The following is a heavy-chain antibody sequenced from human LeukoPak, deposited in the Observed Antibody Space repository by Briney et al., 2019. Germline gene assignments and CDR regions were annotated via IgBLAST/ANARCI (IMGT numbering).Heavy chain of an antibody. CDR1: GFTFSNYA. V-gene: IGHV3-23*01. D-gene: IGHD3-9*01. CDR2: ITGGGSGI. J-gene: IGHJ4*02. CDR3: AKWGDYDVLTGYYVSDY. Sequence: GGALRLSCAASGFTFSNYAMSWVRQAPGKGLEWVSAITGGGSGIYYADSMKSRFTISRDNSKNTLYLQINSLRAEDTAVYYCAKWGDYDVLTGYYVSDYWGQGTLVTVSS.